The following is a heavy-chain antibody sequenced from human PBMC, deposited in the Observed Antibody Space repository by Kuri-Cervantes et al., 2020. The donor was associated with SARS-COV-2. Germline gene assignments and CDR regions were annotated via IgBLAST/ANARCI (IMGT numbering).Heavy chain of an antibody. J-gene: IGHJ3*02. CDR2: ISYDGSNK. CDR3: ARVRALCGGDCYSANDAFDI. V-gene: IGHV3-30-3*01. CDR1: GFTFSSYA. Sequence: GESLKISCAASGFTFSSYAMHWVRQAPGKGLEWVAVISYDGSNKYYADSVKGRFTISRDNSKNTLYLQMNSLRAEDTAVYCCARVRALCGGDCYSANDAFDIWGQGTMVTVSS. D-gene: IGHD2-21*02.